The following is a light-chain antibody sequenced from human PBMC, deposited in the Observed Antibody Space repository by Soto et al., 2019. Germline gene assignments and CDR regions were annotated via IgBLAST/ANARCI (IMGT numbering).Light chain of an antibody. Sequence: EIVMTQSPATLSASPGERATLSCRASQSVSSNLAWYQQKPGQAPRLLIYGASTRATGIPARFSGSGSGTEFTLTITSLQSEDIAVYYCQQYNNWPGFGPGTKVDIK. CDR3: QQYNNWPG. V-gene: IGKV3-15*01. CDR1: QSVSSN. CDR2: GAS. J-gene: IGKJ3*01.